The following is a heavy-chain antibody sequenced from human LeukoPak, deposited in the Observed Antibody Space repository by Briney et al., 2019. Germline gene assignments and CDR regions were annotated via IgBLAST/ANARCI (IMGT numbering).Heavy chain of an antibody. J-gene: IGHJ6*03. CDR2: INHSGNI. CDR1: GGSFSGYY. V-gene: IGHV4-34*01. CDR3: ARHGGDYCSGGRCPYYYYYMDV. Sequence: SETLSLTCAVHGGSFSGYYWSWIRQPPGKGLEWIGEINHSGNINYNPSLKSRVTISVDTSKNQFSLRLRSVTAADTAVYYCARHGGDYCSGGRCPYYYYYMDVWGNGTTVTISS. D-gene: IGHD2-15*01.